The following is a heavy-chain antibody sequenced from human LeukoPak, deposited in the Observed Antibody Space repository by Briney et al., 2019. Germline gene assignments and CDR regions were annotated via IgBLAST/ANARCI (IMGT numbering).Heavy chain of an antibody. CDR3: ARGIQLWPFDY. V-gene: IGHV1-18*01. D-gene: IGHD5-18*01. Sequence: ASVKVSCKASGGTFSSYAISWVRQAPGQGLEWMGWISAYNGNTNYAQKLQGRVTMTTDTSTSTAYMELRSLRSDDTAVYYCARGIQLWPFDYWGQGTLVTVSS. CDR2: ISAYNGNT. CDR1: GGTFSSYA. J-gene: IGHJ4*02.